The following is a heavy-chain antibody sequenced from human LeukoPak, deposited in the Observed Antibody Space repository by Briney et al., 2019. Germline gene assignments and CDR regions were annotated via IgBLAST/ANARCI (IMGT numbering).Heavy chain of an antibody. CDR2: ISGSGGST. CDR1: GFTFSSYA. CDR3: AKNSIGYCSGGSCASSEYFQH. Sequence: GGSLRLSCAASGFTFSSYAMSWVRQAPGKGLEWVSAISGSGGSTYYADSVKGRFTISRDNSKNTLYLQMNSLRAEDTAVYYCAKNSIGYCSGGSCASSEYFQHWGQGTLVTVSS. J-gene: IGHJ1*01. D-gene: IGHD2-15*01. V-gene: IGHV3-23*01.